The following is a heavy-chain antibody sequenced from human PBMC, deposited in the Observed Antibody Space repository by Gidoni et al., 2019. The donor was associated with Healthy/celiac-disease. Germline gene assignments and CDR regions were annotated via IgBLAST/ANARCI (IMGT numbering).Heavy chain of an antibody. V-gene: IGHV3-11*05. J-gene: IGHJ5*02. CDR3: ARGGAPAMVDVVFSSNWFDP. CDR2: ISSSSSYT. D-gene: IGHD5-18*01. Sequence: HVQLVESGGGLVKPGGSLRLSCAASGLTFCDYYISWIRQAPGEGWEWVSIISSSSSYTNDADSVKGRFTISRDNAKDSRYLQMNSLRAEDTALYYCARGGAPAMVDVVFSSNWFDPWGQGTLVTVSS. CDR1: GLTFCDYY.